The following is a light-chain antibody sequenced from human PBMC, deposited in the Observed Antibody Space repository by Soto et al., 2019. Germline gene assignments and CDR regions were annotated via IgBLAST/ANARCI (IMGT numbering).Light chain of an antibody. V-gene: IGKV1-12*01. Sequence: DLQMTQSPSSVSASVGDRVTITCRASQGINNWLTWYQQKPGKAPKLLIYAASNLQSGVPSRFSGSGSGTDFTLTISSLQPEDFATYYCHQANSFPATFGGGTKVEIK. CDR3: HQANSFPAT. J-gene: IGKJ4*01. CDR2: AAS. CDR1: QGINNW.